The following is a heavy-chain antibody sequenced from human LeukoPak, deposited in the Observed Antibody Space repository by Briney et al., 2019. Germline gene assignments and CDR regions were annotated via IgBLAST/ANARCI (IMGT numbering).Heavy chain of an antibody. CDR3: ARDNALEGEPFDI. CDR2: ISSSGSTI. V-gene: IGHV3-48*03. J-gene: IGHJ3*02. Sequence: GGSLRLSCAASGFTFSSYEMNWVRQAPGKGPEWVSYISSSGSTIYYADSVKGRFTISRDNAKNSLYLQMNSLRAEDTAVYYCARDNALEGEPFDIWGQGTMVTVSS. D-gene: IGHD1-1*01. CDR1: GFTFSSYE.